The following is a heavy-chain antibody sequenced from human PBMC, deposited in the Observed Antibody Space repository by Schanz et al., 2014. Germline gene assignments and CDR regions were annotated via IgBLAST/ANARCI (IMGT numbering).Heavy chain of an antibody. V-gene: IGHV3-23*01. Sequence: EVQLLESGGGFVQPGGSLRLSCVASGVTFSSYAMSWVRQASGKGLEWVSAISGSGGSTYDADSVKGRFTISRDNARNSLYLQLNSLRVEDSGVYFCAQTRGTFMVPIDNWGQGVRVIVSS. J-gene: IGHJ4*02. CDR3: AQTRGTFMVPIDN. CDR2: ISGSGGST. D-gene: IGHD3-3*02. CDR1: GVTFSSYA.